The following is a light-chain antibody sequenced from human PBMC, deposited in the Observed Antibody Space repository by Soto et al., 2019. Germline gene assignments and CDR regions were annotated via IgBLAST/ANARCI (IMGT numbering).Light chain of an antibody. CDR1: SSDVGGYNY. V-gene: IGLV2-14*01. Sequence: QSVLTQPASVSGSPGQSIIISCTGTSSDVGGYNYVSWYQQHPGKAPKLMICDVSDRPSGISNRFSGSKSGNTASLTISGLQAEDEADYYCSSYTTSSTYVFGTGTKVTVL. J-gene: IGLJ1*01. CDR2: DVS. CDR3: SSYTTSSTYV.